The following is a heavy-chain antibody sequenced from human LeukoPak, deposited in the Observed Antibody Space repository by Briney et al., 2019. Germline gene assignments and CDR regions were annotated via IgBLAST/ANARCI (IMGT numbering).Heavy chain of an antibody. V-gene: IGHV3-30*02. J-gene: IGHJ6*03. D-gene: IGHD1-26*01. CDR3: VRTPYSGSAPRYYYMDV. Sequence: GESLKISCAASGFTFNMYGMHWVRQAPGEGPEWLTFIRFDGTNKYYANSVKGRFTISRDNSMNTVYLQMNSLRAEDTALYYCVRTPYSGSAPRYYYMDVWAKGPRSPSP. CDR2: IRFDGTNK. CDR1: GFTFNMYG.